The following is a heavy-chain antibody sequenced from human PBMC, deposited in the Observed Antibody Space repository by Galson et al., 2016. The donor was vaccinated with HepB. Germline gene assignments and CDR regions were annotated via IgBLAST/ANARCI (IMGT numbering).Heavy chain of an antibody. CDR3: AKHGDNWGSYFDY. CDR1: GFTFRSYD. D-gene: IGHD4-23*01. CDR2: ISGSGGST. V-gene: IGHV3-23*01. Sequence: SLRLSCAASGFTFRSYDMSWVRQGPGKGLECVSAISGSGGSTYYADSVKGRFTISRDNSKNTLFLQMDSLRVEDTAVYYCAKHGDNWGSYFDYWGQETLVTVSS. J-gene: IGHJ4*02.